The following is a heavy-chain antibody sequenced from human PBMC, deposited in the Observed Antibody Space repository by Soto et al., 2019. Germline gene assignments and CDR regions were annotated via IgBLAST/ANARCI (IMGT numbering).Heavy chain of an antibody. CDR1: GFTFSSYA. CDR3: AKVTYYYDTSVYYYFDY. J-gene: IGHJ4*02. Sequence: GGSLRLSCVASGFTFSSYAMSWVRQAPGKGLEWVSTISGSGGGSTYYADSVKGRFTISRDNSKNTLYLQMNSLRAEDTAVYYCAKVTYYYDTSVYYYFDYWGQGTLVTVSS. V-gene: IGHV3-23*01. D-gene: IGHD3-22*01. CDR2: ISGSGGGST.